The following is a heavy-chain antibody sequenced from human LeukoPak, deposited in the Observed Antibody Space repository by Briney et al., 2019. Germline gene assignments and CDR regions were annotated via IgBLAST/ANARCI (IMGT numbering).Heavy chain of an antibody. Sequence: GESLKISCKGSGYSFTSCWIGWVRQMPGKGLEWMGIIYPGDSDTRYSPSFQGQVTISADKSISTAYLQWSSLKASDTAMYYCARRSIAARGWFDPWGQGTLVTVSS. CDR3: ARRSIAARGWFDP. D-gene: IGHD6-6*01. V-gene: IGHV5-51*01. J-gene: IGHJ5*02. CDR2: IYPGDSDT. CDR1: GYSFTSCW.